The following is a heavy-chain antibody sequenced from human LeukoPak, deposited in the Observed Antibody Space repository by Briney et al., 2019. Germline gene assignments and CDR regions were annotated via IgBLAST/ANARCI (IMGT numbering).Heavy chain of an antibody. J-gene: IGHJ4*02. Sequence: SETLSLTCSVSGGSISRYFRSWIRQPAGKGLEWIGRIYSTGRSTYNSSLESRVTMSVDKSKNQLSLNLTSVTAADTAVYYCARVAVATTYFDYWGQGTLVTVSS. D-gene: IGHD5-12*01. CDR1: GGSISRYF. V-gene: IGHV4-4*07. CDR3: ARVAVATTYFDY. CDR2: IYSTGRS.